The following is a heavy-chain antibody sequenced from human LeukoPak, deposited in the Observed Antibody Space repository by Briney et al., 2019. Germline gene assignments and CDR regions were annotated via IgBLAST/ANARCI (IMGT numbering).Heavy chain of an antibody. D-gene: IGHD1-1*01. V-gene: IGHV3-23*01. CDR3: ARGSGTTDTSCFDY. CDR1: GFTFSSYA. CDR2: ISGSGGST. Sequence: GGSLRLSCAASGFTFSSYAITWVRQAPGKGLEWVSAISGSGGSTYYADSVKGRFTISRDNSKNTLYLQMNSLRAEDTAVYYCARGSGTTDTSCFDYWGQGTLVTVSS. J-gene: IGHJ4*02.